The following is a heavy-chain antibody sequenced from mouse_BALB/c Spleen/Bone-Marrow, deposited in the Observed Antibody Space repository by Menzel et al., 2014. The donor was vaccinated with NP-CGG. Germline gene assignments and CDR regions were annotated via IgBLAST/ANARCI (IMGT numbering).Heavy chain of an antibody. CDR3: ARLSYYGRFAY. Sequence: EVQLQQSGGGLVQPGGSLKLSCAASGFDFSRYWMSWVRQAPGKGLEWIGEINPDSSTINYTPSLKDKFIISRDNAKNTLYLQMSKARSEDTALYYCARLSYYGRFAYWGQGTLVTVSA. CDR1: GFDFSRYW. J-gene: IGHJ3*01. CDR2: INPDSSTI. V-gene: IGHV4-1*02. D-gene: IGHD1-1*01.